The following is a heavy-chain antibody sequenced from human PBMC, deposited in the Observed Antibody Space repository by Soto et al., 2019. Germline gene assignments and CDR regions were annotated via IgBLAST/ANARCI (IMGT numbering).Heavy chain of an antibody. J-gene: IGHJ4*02. D-gene: IGHD2-15*01. V-gene: IGHV4-59*01. CDR1: GGSISSYY. Sequence: QVQLQESGPGLVKPSETLSLTCTVSGGSISSYYWSWIRQPPGKGLEWIGYIYYSGSTNYNPSLKSRVTISVDTSKNQFSLKLSSVTAADTAVYYCASASYCSGGSYYFDYWGQGTLVTVSS. CDR2: IYYSGST. CDR3: ASASYCSGGSYYFDY.